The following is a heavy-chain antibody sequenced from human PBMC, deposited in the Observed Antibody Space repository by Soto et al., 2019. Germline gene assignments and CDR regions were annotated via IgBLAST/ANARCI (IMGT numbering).Heavy chain of an antibody. V-gene: IGHV4-30-4*01. CDR1: GDSISSNNNY. Sequence: PLETLSLTCTVSGDSISSNNNYWSWIRQPPGEGLEWIGFISYSGTTSYSPSLKSRVAISLDTSKNQFSLSLSSVTAADTAVYYCARGRGYSYGLDPWGQGTLVTVSS. CDR2: ISYSGTT. CDR3: ARGRGYSYGLDP. J-gene: IGHJ5*02. D-gene: IGHD5-18*01.